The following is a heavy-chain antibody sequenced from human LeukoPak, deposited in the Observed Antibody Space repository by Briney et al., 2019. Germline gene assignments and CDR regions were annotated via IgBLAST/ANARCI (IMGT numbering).Heavy chain of an antibody. Sequence: GGSLRLSCAASGFTFSSYSMNWVRQAPGKGLEWVSYISSSSSTIYYADSVNGRFTISRDSAKNSLYLQMNSLRDEDTAVYYCAPHRDGSYPLDFWGQGTLVTVSS. CDR1: GFTFSSYS. J-gene: IGHJ4*02. CDR3: APHRDGSYPLDF. CDR2: ISSSSSTI. V-gene: IGHV3-48*02. D-gene: IGHD1-26*01.